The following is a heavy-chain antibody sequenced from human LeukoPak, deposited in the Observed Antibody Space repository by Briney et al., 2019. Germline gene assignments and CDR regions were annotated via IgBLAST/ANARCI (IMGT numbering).Heavy chain of an antibody. CDR1: GFTFDDYA. Sequence: PGGSLRLSCAASGFTFDDYAMNWVRQVPGRGLEWVSGINWNGRITEYADSVKDRFTISRQNTKNSLYLYMNNLGGEDTALYFGARGSVQLWLRDTYYYMDVWGKGTTVTVSS. D-gene: IGHD5-18*01. J-gene: IGHJ6*03. CDR2: INWNGRIT. V-gene: IGHV3-20*04. CDR3: ARGSVQLWLRDTYYYMDV.